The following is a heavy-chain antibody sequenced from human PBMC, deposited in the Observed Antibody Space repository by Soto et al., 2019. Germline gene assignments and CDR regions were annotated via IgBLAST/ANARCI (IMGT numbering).Heavy chain of an antibody. D-gene: IGHD5-12*01. J-gene: IGHJ4*02. Sequence: SVKVSCKASGCTFSSYAISCVRQAPGQVLEWMGGIIPIFGTANYAQKFQGRVTITADESTSTAYMELSSLRSEDTAVYYCARDLRQYSGYDSGYWGQGTLVTVSS. CDR3: ARDLRQYSGYDSGY. CDR2: IIPIFGTA. CDR1: GCTFSSYA. V-gene: IGHV1-69*13.